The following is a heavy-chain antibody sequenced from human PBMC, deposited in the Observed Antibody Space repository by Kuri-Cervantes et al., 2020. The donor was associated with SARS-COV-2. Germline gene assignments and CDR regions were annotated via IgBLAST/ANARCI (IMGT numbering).Heavy chain of an antibody. CDR1: GFTFSSYS. Sequence: GGSLRLSCAASGFTFSSYSMNWVRQAPGKGLEWVSYISSSSSTIYYADSVKGRFTISRDNAKNSLYLQMNSLRAEDTAVYYCARLPTVTTPHYYYYMDVWGKGTTVTVSS. CDR3: ARLPTVTTPHYYYYMDV. V-gene: IGHV3-48*04. D-gene: IGHD4-11*01. J-gene: IGHJ6*03. CDR2: ISSSSSTI.